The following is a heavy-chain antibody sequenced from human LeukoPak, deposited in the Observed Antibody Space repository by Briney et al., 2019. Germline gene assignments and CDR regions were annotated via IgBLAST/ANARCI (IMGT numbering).Heavy chain of an antibody. CDR2: ISHPRSI. CDR1: GASMSSPDYC. J-gene: IGHJ5*02. Sequence: SETLSLICTVSGASMSSPDYCCGWIRQPPGKGPEWIASISHPRSIYHSASLKSRVNISVDTSKNQFTLSLRSVTAADTAVYYCAIDRRLNYLNWFDPWGQGTLVTVSS. V-gene: IGHV4-39*06. D-gene: IGHD5-24*01. CDR3: AIDRRLNYLNWFDP.